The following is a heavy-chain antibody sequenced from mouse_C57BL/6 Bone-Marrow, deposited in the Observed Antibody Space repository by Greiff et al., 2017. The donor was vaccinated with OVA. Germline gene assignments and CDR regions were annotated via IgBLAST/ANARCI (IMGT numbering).Heavy chain of an antibody. CDR3: ARHYYGSSYEWYFDV. CDR1: GYTFTSYW. Sequence: QVQLQQPGAELVKPGASVKLSCKASGYTFTSYWMQWVKQRPGQGLEWIGEIDPSDSYTNYNQKFKGKATLTVDTSSSTAYRQLSSLTSEDSAVYYCARHYYGSSYEWYFDVWGTGTTVTVSS. J-gene: IGHJ1*03. V-gene: IGHV1-50*01. D-gene: IGHD1-1*01. CDR2: IDPSDSYT.